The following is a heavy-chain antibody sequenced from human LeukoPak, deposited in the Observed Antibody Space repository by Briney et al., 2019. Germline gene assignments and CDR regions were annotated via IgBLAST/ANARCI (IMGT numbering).Heavy chain of an antibody. CDR3: AKGRTRWVKEEYDY. J-gene: IGHJ4*02. Sequence: PGGSLGLSCAASGFSFGSYAMSWVRQAPGKGLEWVAAISTSGESTYYADSVKGRFAISRNNSQSTLFLQMNSLRAEDTAVHYCAKGRTRWVKEEYDYWGQGTLVTVSS. D-gene: IGHD4-23*01. V-gene: IGHV3-23*01. CDR1: GFSFGSYA. CDR2: ISTSGEST.